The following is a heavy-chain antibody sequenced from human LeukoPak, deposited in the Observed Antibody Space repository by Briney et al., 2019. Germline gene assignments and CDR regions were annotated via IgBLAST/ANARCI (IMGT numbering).Heavy chain of an antibody. Sequence: GASVKVSCKASGYTFTSYGISWVRQAPGQGLEWMGWISAYNGNTNYAQKLQGRVTMTTDTSTSTAYMELGSLRSDDTAVYYCAREGLCSGGSCYWGVDYWGQGTLVTVSS. CDR2: ISAYNGNT. V-gene: IGHV1-18*01. D-gene: IGHD2-15*01. CDR1: GYTFTSYG. CDR3: AREGLCSGGSCYWGVDY. J-gene: IGHJ4*02.